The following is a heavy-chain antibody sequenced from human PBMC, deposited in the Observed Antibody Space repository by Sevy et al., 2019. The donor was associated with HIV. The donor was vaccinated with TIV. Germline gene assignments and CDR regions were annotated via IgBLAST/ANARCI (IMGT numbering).Heavy chain of an antibody. CDR3: AIGSVSMVIAKDAFHI. J-gene: IGHJ3*02. CDR1: GFTVSSNY. V-gene: IGHV3-53*01. D-gene: IGHD2-21*01. CDR2: IYSEGSK. Sequence: GGSLRLSCAASGFTVSSNYMIWVRQAPGKGLEWVSVIYSEGSKNYADSVKGRFTISRNNSKNTLYLQMNSLGAEDTAVYYWAIGSVSMVIAKDAFHIWGQGTMVTVSS.